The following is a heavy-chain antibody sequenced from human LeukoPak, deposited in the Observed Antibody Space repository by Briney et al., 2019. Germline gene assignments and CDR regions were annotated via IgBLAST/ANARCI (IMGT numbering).Heavy chain of an antibody. J-gene: IGHJ5*02. CDR3: ARGGRVAAAGRYNWFDP. CDR2: INHSGST. CDR1: GGSFSGYC. Sequence: PPETLSLTCAVYGGSFSGYCWSWIRQPPGKGLEWIGEINHSGSTNYNPSLKSRVTISVDTSKNQFSLKLSSVTAADTAVYYCARGGRVAAAGRYNWFDPWGQGTLVTVSS. D-gene: IGHD6-13*01. V-gene: IGHV4-34*01.